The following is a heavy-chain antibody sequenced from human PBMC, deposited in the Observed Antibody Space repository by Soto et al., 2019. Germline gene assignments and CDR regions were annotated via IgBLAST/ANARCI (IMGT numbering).Heavy chain of an antibody. V-gene: IGHV1-69*06. CDR3: ARGLDQPPVGLYFDN. CDR1: GGTFNSYI. J-gene: IGHJ4*02. D-gene: IGHD1-26*01. CDR2: IMPVFGTA. Sequence: VKVSCKASGGTFNSYIVNWVRQAPGQGLEWMGGIMPVFGTAKYAQKFQDRVTITADKSTSTAYMELRGLKSEDTAVYYCARGLDQPPVGLYFDNWGQGTLVTVSS.